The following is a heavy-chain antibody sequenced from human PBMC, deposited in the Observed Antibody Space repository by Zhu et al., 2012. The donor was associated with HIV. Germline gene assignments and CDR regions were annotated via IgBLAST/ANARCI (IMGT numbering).Heavy chain of an antibody. Sequence: QVHLQESGPGLVKPSQTLPLTCTVSGDSISSGDYYWNWIRQSPGKGLEWIGYIYYSGNTYYNPSLKSRVTVSMDMSKNHFSLKLSSVTAADTAVYYCARGRGFYYFDYVGPGSPWSPSPQ. CDR2: IYYSGNT. V-gene: IGHV4-30-4*01. D-gene: IGHD3-10*01. J-gene: IGHJ4*02. CDR3: ARGRGFYYFDY. CDR1: GDSISSGDYY.